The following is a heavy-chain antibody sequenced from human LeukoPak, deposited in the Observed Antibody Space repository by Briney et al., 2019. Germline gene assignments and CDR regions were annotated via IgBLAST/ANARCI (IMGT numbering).Heavy chain of an antibody. CDR3: ARDIVVVPAANRLYY. J-gene: IGHJ4*02. D-gene: IGHD2-2*01. CDR2: ISSSSSYI. V-gene: IGHV3-21*01. CDR1: GFTFSSYS. Sequence: PGGSLRLSCAASGFTFSSYSMNWVRQAPGKGLEWVSSISSSSSYIYYADSVKGRFTISRDNAKSSLYLQMNSLRAEDTAVYYCARDIVVVPAANRLYYWGQGTLVTVSS.